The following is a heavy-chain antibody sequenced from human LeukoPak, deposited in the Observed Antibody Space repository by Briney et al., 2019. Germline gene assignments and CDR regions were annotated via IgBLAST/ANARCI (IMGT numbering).Heavy chain of an antibody. V-gene: IGHV1-69*04. J-gene: IGHJ4*02. Sequence: SVKVSCKASGGTFSSYSISWVRQAPGQGLEWMGRIIPILGIANYAQKFQGRVTITADKSTSTAYMELSSLRSEDTAVYYCAREYCSSTSCYAEAFPFDYWGQGTRVTVSS. D-gene: IGHD2-2*01. CDR2: IIPILGIA. CDR1: GGTFSSYS. CDR3: AREYCSSTSCYAEAFPFDY.